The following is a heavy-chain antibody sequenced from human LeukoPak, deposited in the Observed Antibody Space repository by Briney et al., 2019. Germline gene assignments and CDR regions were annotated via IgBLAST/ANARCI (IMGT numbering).Heavy chain of an antibody. CDR3: ARHLVVGRFDP. J-gene: IGHJ5*02. CDR2: IYFTGST. CDR1: GGSINSNSFY. D-gene: IGHD3-10*01. V-gene: IGHV4-39*01. Sequence: PSETLSLTCTVSGGSINSNSFYWGWIRHPPGKKLEWIGSIYFTGSTYYNPSLKSRVIISVDTSKNQFSLKLRSMTAADTAVYYCARHLVVGRFDPWGQGTLVTVSS.